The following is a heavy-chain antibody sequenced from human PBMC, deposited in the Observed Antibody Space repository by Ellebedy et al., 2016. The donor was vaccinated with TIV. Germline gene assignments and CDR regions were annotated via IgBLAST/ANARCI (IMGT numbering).Heavy chain of an antibody. CDR3: ATDGSYGDYLSPTHAFEN. J-gene: IGHJ3*02. CDR2: IHQDGSEK. CDR1: GLSFSSYW. Sequence: GESLKISCAVSGLSFSSYWMSWVRQAPGKGLEWVANIHQDGSEKYDVDSVRGRFTISRDNAKNSLYLQMNSLRAEDTAVYYCATDGSYGDYLSPTHAFENWGQGTMVIVSS. D-gene: IGHD4-17*01. V-gene: IGHV3-7*01.